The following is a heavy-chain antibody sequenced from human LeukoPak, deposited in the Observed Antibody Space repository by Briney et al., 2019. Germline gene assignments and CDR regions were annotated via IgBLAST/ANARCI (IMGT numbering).Heavy chain of an antibody. D-gene: IGHD2-2*02. CDR1: GYTFTSYG. V-gene: IGHV7-4-1*02. CDR3: ARLDGLVPAAIVDNWFDP. Sequence: ASVKVSCKASGYTFTSYGISWVRQAPGQGLEWMGWINTNTGNPTYAQGFTGRFVFSLDTSVSTAYLQISSLKAEDTAVYYCARLDGLVPAAIVDNWFDPWGQGTLVTVSS. J-gene: IGHJ5*02. CDR2: INTNTGNP.